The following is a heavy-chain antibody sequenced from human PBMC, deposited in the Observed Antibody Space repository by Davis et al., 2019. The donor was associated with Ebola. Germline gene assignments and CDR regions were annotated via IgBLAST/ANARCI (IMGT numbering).Heavy chain of an antibody. CDR3: ARSSGYMYFAS. CDR1: GGSISSYY. Sequence: GSLRLSCTVSGGSISSYYWSWIRQPPGKGLEWIGFISYTGNTNYNPSLKSRVTISVDTARNQFSLQVRSVTAADTATYYCARSSGYMYFASWGQGALVTVSS. CDR2: ISYTGNT. D-gene: IGHD5-12*01. J-gene: IGHJ4*02. V-gene: IGHV4-59*08.